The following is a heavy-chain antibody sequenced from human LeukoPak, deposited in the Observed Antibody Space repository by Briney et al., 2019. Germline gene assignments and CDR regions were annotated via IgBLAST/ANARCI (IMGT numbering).Heavy chain of an antibody. CDR1: GGSINSYY. CDR2: IYYSGST. Sequence: SETPSLTCTVSGGSINSYYWSWIRQPPGKGLEWIGYIYYSGSTNYNPSLKSRVTISVDTSKNQFSLKMSSVTAADTAVYYCARARDGHINNWFDPWGQGTLVTVSS. V-gene: IGHV4-59*01. CDR3: ARARDGHINNWFDP. J-gene: IGHJ5*02. D-gene: IGHD5-24*01.